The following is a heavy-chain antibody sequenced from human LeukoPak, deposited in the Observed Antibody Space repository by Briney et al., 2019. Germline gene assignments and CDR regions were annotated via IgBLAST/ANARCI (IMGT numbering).Heavy chain of an antibody. CDR1: GFTFSSYA. CDR3: ARDVVAFDY. CDR2: ISGSGGST. J-gene: IGHJ4*02. D-gene: IGHD2-15*01. V-gene: IGHV3-23*01. Sequence: PGGSLRLSCAASGFTFSSYAMNWVRQAPGKGLEWVSAISGSGGSTYYADSVKGRFTISRDNAKNSLYLQMNSLRAEDTAVYYCARDVVAFDYWGQGTLVTVSS.